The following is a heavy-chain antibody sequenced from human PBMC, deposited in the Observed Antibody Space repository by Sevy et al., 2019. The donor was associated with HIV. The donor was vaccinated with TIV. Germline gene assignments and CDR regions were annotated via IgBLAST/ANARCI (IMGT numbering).Heavy chain of an antibody. CDR2: IKSRGDGGAI. Sequence: GGSLRLSCTASGFTVNDAWMNWVRQAPGKGLEGVGLIKSRGDGGAIDYAAPLKGRFTIPRDDSKNTLYLQMNSLIIEDTAVYYCTKECSGSHSNWGRGTLVTVSS. CDR3: TKECSGSHSN. J-gene: IGHJ4*02. CDR1: GFTVNDAW. V-gene: IGHV3-15*05. D-gene: IGHD1-26*01.